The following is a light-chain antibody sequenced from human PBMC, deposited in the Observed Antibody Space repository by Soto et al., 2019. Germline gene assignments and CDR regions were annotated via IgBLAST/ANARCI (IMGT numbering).Light chain of an antibody. V-gene: IGKV3-15*01. CDR3: QQYNNWPYT. CDR2: GAS. Sequence: ELVMPQSPATLSVSPGERATLSCRASQSVSSNLAWYPQKPVQAPRLLIYGASTRATGIPARFSGSRSGTEFTLTISSLQSEDFAVYYCQQYNNWPYTFGQGTKLEIK. J-gene: IGKJ2*01. CDR1: QSVSSN.